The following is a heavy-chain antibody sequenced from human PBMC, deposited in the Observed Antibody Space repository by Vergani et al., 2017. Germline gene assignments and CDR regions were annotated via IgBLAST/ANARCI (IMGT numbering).Heavy chain of an antibody. V-gene: IGHV2-5*04. J-gene: IGHJ6*03. CDR3: VYRKTGCGTTGCFYPFYSYCYMDV. Sequence: QITLKESGPTLVKPTQTLTLTCTFSGFSLNTRGVSVAWIRQPPGKALDWLALIYWNDDQHYSPSLNNRVTITKDTSKNQVVLTMTNMDYVDTGTYYCVYRKTGCGTTGCFYPFYSYCYMDVWGEGTTVTVSS. CDR2: IYWNDDQ. D-gene: IGHD1-7*01. CDR1: GFSLNTRGVS.